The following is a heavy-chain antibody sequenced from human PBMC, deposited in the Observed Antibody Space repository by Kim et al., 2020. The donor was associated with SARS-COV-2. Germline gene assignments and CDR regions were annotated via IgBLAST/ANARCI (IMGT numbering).Heavy chain of an antibody. CDR3: ARGHFSGYYQDS. Sequence: SYSESGKCRFTVSRDTARNTFYLQMNSLADADTADYYCARGHFSGYYQDSWGQGTLVTVSS. V-gene: IGHV3-74*01. D-gene: IGHD3-22*01. J-gene: IGHJ4*02.